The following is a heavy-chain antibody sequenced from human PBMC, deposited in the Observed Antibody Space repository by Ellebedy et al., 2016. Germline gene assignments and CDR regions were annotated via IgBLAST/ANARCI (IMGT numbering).Heavy chain of an antibody. CDR1: GYSFASYG. CDR2: INTQNGNT. J-gene: IGHJ4*02. CDR3: AGRGWDFWSGYLGY. V-gene: IGHV1-18*04. Sequence: ASVKVSCKASGYSFASYGITWMRQAPGQGLEWMGWINTQNGNTYYAQKFQGRVTFITDTPTSTAYMELRCLRSDDTAMYYCAGRGWDFWSGYLGYWGKGTLVTVSS. D-gene: IGHD3-3*01.